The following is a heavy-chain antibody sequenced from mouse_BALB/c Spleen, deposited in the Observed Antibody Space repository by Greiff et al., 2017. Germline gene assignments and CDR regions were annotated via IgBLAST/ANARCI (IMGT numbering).Heavy chain of an antibody. CDR1: GYTFTSYW. CDR2: IYPGNSDT. J-gene: IGHJ4*01. CDR3: TRFYDGGDYYAMDY. D-gene: IGHD2-12*01. Sequence: EVQLQQSGTVLARPGASVKMSCKASGYTFTSYWMHWVKQRPGQGLEWIGAIYPGNSDTSYNQKFKGKAKLTAVTSTSTAYMKLSSLTNEDSAVYYCTRFYDGGDYYAMDYWGQGTSVTVSA. V-gene: IGHV1-5*01.